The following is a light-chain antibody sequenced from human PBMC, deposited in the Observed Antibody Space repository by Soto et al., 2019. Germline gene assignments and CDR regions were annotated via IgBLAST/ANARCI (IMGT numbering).Light chain of an antibody. CDR1: KSVTSSY. CDR3: QHYGKLPNT. J-gene: IGKJ1*01. Sequence: EIVLTQSPGTLSLSTGERATLSCRASKSVTSSYLTRYRATPGPAPRPLIQGASPRAAGIPDRFSCRGSRTDFTPTISSLGPEDSAVNYCQHYGKLPNTFGQGATVDTK. CDR2: GAS. V-gene: IGKV3-20*01.